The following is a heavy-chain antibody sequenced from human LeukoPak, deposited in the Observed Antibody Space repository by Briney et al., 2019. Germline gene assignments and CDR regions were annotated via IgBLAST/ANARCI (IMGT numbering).Heavy chain of an antibody. CDR1: SGSISSHY. Sequence: SETLSLTCTVSSGSISSHYWSWIRQPPGKGLEWIGYIYYSGSTNYNPSLKSRVTISVDTSKNQFSLKLSSVTAADTAVYYCARAAREMATTPDFDYWGQGTLVTVSS. J-gene: IGHJ4*02. D-gene: IGHD5-24*01. CDR2: IYYSGST. V-gene: IGHV4-59*11. CDR3: ARAAREMATTPDFDY.